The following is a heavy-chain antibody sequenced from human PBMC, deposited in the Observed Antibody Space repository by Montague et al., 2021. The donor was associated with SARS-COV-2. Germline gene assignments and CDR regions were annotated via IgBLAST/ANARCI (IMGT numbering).Heavy chain of an antibody. CDR3: ARVGRQQLVRLSGMDV. Sequence: SETLSLTCTVSGGSIISSSYYWGWIRQPPGKGLEWIGSIYYSRSTYYNPSLKSRVTISVDTSKNQFSLKLSSVTAADTAVYYCARVGRQQLVRLSGMDVWGQGTTVTVSS. CDR1: GGSIISSSYY. V-gene: IGHV4-39*07. J-gene: IGHJ6*02. CDR2: IYYSRST. D-gene: IGHD6-13*01.